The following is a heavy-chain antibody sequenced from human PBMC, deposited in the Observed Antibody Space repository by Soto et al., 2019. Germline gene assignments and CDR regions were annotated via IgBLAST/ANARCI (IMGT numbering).Heavy chain of an antibody. Sequence: ASVKVSCKASGGTFSSYAISWVRQAPGQGLEWMGGIIPIFGTANYAQKFQGRVTITADESTSTAYMELSSLRSEDTAVYYCARFQPDTAMVKGVYYYYYGMDVWGQGTTVTVSS. CDR1: GGTFSSYA. J-gene: IGHJ6*02. D-gene: IGHD5-18*01. V-gene: IGHV1-69*13. CDR3: ARFQPDTAMVKGVYYYYYGMDV. CDR2: IIPIFGTA.